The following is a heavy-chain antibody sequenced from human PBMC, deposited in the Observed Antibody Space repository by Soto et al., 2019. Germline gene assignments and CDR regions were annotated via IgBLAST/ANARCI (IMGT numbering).Heavy chain of an antibody. D-gene: IGHD1-26*01. J-gene: IGHJ4*02. CDR1: GFTFSSYG. CDR3: ARDRGPYSGSYPILDY. V-gene: IGHV3-33*01. Sequence: QVQLVASGGGVVQPGRSLRLSCAASGFTFSSYGMHWVRQAPGKGLEWVAVVWYEGSNKYYADSVKGRFTISRDNSKNTLYLQMNSLRAEDTAVYYCARDRGPYSGSYPILDYWGQGTLVTVSS. CDR2: VWYEGSNK.